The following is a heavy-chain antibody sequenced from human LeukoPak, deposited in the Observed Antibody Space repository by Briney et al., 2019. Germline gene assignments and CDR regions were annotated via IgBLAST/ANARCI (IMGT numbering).Heavy chain of an antibody. CDR1: GDSVSSNSAT. J-gene: IGHJ6*03. D-gene: IGHD2-2*01. CDR3: ARGTKILAVVVPAGSYYYYMDV. V-gene: IGHV6-1*01. CDR2: TYYRSKWYN. Sequence: SQTLSLTCAISGDSVSSNSATWNWIRQSPSRGLEWLGGTYYRSKWYNDYAVSVKSRITINPDTSKNQFSLQLNSVTPEDTAVYYCARGTKILAVVVPAGSYYYYMDVWGKGTTVTISS.